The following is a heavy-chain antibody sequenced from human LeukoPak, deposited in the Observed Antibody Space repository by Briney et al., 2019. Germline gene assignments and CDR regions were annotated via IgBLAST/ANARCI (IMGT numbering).Heavy chain of an antibody. V-gene: IGHV3-23*01. CDR2: ISGSGGST. D-gene: IGHD3-22*01. J-gene: IGHJ3*02. CDR1: GFSFSTYG. CDR3: AKDLILHPITMIVTPPPLNAFDI. Sequence: GGSLRLSCAGSGFSFSTYGMTWVRQAPGKGLEWVSAISGSGGSTYYADSVKGRFTISRDNSKNTLYLQMNSLRAEDTAVYYCAKDLILHPITMIVTPPPLNAFDIWGQGTMVTVSS.